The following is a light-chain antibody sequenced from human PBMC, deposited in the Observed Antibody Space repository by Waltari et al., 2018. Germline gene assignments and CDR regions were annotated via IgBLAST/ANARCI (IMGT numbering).Light chain of an antibody. Sequence: DIQLTQSPSFLSASVGDRVHITCRASQGISSYLAWYQQKPGKAPKLLIYGTITLQSGVPSRFSASGSGTEFTLTISSLQPEDFATYYCQQVNSYPLFGGGTKVEIK. CDR1: QGISSY. CDR3: QQVNSYPL. CDR2: GTI. V-gene: IGKV1-9*01. J-gene: IGKJ4*01.